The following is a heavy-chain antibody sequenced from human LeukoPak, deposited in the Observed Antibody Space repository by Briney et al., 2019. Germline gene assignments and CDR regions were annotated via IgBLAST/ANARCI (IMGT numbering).Heavy chain of an antibody. CDR2: INPSGGST. V-gene: IGHV1-46*01. D-gene: IGHD3-9*01. Sequence: GASVKVSCMASGYSFSNHYVHWVRQAPGQGLEWMGIINPSGGSTQYAQKFQARVTLSRDTSTSAIYMELSSLTSEDTAVYYCARATSHDISTGYSNPHFDYWGQGTLVTASS. CDR3: ARATSHDISTGYSNPHFDY. CDR1: GYSFSNHY. J-gene: IGHJ4*02.